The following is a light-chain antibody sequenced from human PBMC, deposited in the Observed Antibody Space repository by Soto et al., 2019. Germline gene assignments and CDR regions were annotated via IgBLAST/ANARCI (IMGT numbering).Light chain of an antibody. J-gene: IGKJ4*01. V-gene: IGKV1-6*02. Sequence: AIQMAQSPYSLSASVGDRVTITCRASQGIGNDVGWYQQKPGKAPKLLLYATTTLQSGGPSRFSGTRSGTAFTLTLSSLQPEDFATYYCLQDHNYPLTFGGGTKVEIK. CDR3: LQDHNYPLT. CDR2: ATT. CDR1: QGIGND.